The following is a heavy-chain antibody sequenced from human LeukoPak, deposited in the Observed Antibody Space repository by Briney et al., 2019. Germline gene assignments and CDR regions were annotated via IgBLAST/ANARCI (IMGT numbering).Heavy chain of an antibody. V-gene: IGHV4-4*07. CDR3: AGQAYYTCGSGSYTPFDY. Sequence: SETLSLTCTVSGGSISSYYWSWIRQPAGKGLEWIGRIYTSGSTNYNPSLKSRVTMSVDTSKNQFSLKLSSVTAADTAVYYCAGQAYYTCGSGSYTPFDYWGQGTLVTVSS. J-gene: IGHJ4*02. CDR2: IYTSGST. D-gene: IGHD3-10*01. CDR1: GGSISSYY.